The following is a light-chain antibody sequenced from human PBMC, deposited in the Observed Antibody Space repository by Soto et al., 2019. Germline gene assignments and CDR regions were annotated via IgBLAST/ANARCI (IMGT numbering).Light chain of an antibody. J-gene: IGLJ3*02. CDR2: EAS. V-gene: IGLV2-23*01. CDR1: SGDIGTYGF. CDR3: CSHTDENTLL. Sequence: QSVLTQPASVSGSPGQSITISCTGTSGDIGTYGFVSWYQHHPAKAPKLIIYEASKRPSGISHRFSGSRSGNTASLTISGLQPGDEADYFCCSHTDENTLLFGGGTQLTVL.